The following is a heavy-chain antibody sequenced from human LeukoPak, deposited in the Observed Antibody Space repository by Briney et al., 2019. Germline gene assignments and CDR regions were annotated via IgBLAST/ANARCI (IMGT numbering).Heavy chain of an antibody. CDR2: IIPIFGTA. D-gene: IGHD3-9*01. CDR3: AAGVYYDILTGHPFDY. CDR1: GYTFTSYG. Sequence: SVTVSCKASGYTFTSYGISWVRQAPGQGLEWMGGIIPIFGTANYAQKFQGRVTITADESTSTAYMELSSLRSEDTAVYYCAAGVYYDILTGHPFDYWGQGTLVTVSS. V-gene: IGHV1-69*13. J-gene: IGHJ4*02.